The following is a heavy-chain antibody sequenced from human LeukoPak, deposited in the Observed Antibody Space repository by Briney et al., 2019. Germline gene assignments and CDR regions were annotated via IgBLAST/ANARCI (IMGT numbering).Heavy chain of an antibody. CDR3: ARVGDILTAIYAFDY. CDR2: INPNSGGT. Sequence: GASVKVSCKASGYTFTGYYMHWVRQAPGQGLEWMGWINPNSGGTNYAQKFQGRVTMTRDTSISTAYMELSRLRSDDTAEYYCARVGDILTAIYAFDYWGQGILVTVSS. V-gene: IGHV1-2*02. D-gene: IGHD3-9*01. CDR1: GYTFTGYY. J-gene: IGHJ4*02.